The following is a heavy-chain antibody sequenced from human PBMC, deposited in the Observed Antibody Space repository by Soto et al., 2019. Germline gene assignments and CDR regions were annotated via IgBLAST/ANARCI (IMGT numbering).Heavy chain of an antibody. V-gene: IGHV3-33*05. CDR3: ASATNYYYAMDV. CDR2: ISYDGSDR. J-gene: IGHJ6*02. CDR1: GFTFISYG. Sequence: QVQLVESGGGVVQPGRSLRLSCAASGFTFISYGMHWVRQAPGKGLQWVAFISYDGSDRYYEDSVKGRFTISRGNSKNTLYLQINSLKTEDTAVYYCASATNYYYAMDVWGQGTTVTVSS.